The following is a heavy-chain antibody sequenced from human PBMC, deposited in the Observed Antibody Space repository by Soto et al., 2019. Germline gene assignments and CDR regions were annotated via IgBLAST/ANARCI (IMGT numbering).Heavy chain of an antibody. J-gene: IGHJ6*02. CDR3: ARGPPSRSFFGVESYSYGMDV. CDR1: GYTFTGYY. CDR2: INPNSGGT. V-gene: IGHV1-2*04. Sequence: ASVKVSCKASGYTFTGYYMHWVRQAPGQGLEWMGWINPNSGGTIYAQKFQGWVTMTRDTSISTAYMELTGRRSDDTAVYYCARGPPSRSFFGVESYSYGMDVWGQGTAVTVSS. D-gene: IGHD3-3*01.